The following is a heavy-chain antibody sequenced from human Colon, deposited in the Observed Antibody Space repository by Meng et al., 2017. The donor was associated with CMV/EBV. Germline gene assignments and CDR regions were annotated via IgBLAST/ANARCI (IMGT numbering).Heavy chain of an antibody. J-gene: IGHJ6*02. Sequence: GESLKISCAASGFTFSGYYMSWIRQAPGKGLEWVSYISGSGSAIYYADSVKGRFTISRDNAKNSLYLQMNSLRAEDTAVYYCARESSGVPRAYYGMDVWGQGTTVTVSS. CDR3: ARESSGVPRAYYGMDV. D-gene: IGHD1-14*01. CDR1: GFTFSGYY. V-gene: IGHV3-11*04. CDR2: ISGSGSAI.